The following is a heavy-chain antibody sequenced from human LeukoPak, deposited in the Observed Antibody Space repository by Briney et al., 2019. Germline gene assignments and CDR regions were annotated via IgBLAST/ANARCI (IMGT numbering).Heavy chain of an antibody. V-gene: IGHV3-23*01. CDR2: ISGSGGST. D-gene: IGHD3-22*01. Sequence: PGGSLRLSCAASGFTFSSYAMSWVRQAPGKGLEWVSAISGSGGSTYYADSVKGRFTISRDNSKNTLYLQMNSLRAEDTAVYYCARVGDDSSGYYLPPHFDYWGQGTLVTVSS. CDR3: ARVGDDSSGYYLPPHFDY. J-gene: IGHJ4*02. CDR1: GFTFSSYA.